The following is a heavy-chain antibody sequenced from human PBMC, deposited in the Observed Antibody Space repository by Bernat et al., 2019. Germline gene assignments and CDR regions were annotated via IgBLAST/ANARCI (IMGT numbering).Heavy chain of an antibody. CDR3: ARRGFSSGWYPPIIDY. D-gene: IGHD6-19*01. Sequence: QLQVQESGPGLVKPSETLSLTCTVSGGSISSSSYYWGWIRQPPGKGLEWIGSIYYSGSTYYNPSLKSRVTISVDTSKNQFSLKLSSVTAADTAVYYCARRGFSSGWYPPIIDYWGQGTLVTVSS. J-gene: IGHJ4*02. CDR2: IYYSGST. V-gene: IGHV4-39*01. CDR1: GGSISSSSYY.